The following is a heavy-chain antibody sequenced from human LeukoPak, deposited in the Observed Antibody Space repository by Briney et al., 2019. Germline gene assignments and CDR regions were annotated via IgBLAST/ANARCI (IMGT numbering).Heavy chain of an antibody. CDR1: GYSFTTYW. J-gene: IGHJ4*01. CDR2: IYPGDSDT. V-gene: IGHV5-51*01. Sequence: GESLKISCKGSGYSFTTYWIGWVRQMPGKGLEWMGIIYPGDSDTRYSPSFQGQVTFSADKSITTAYLQWSSLKASDTAMYYCARLVAVAGLSWYFDYWGHGALVTVSS. D-gene: IGHD6-19*01. CDR3: ARLVAVAGLSWYFDY.